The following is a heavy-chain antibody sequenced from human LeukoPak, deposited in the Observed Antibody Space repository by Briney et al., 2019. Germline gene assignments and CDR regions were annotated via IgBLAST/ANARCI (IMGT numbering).Heavy chain of an antibody. J-gene: IGHJ4*02. Sequence: ASVKVSCKASGYSFTSHFIYWLRQAPGQGLDLMGWINPNSGTTNYAQKFRGRVTMTRDTSISTADMDLSRLTSDDTAVYYCARDRSGSYGAFDYWGQGTLVTVSS. CDR2: INPNSGTT. D-gene: IGHD1-26*01. CDR3: ARDRSGSYGAFDY. V-gene: IGHV1-2*02. CDR1: GYSFTSHF.